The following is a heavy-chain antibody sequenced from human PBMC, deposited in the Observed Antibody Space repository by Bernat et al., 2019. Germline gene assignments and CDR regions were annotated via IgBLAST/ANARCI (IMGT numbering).Heavy chain of an antibody. CDR1: GFTFSSYG. CDR2: ISYDGSNK. Sequence: QVQLVESGGGVVQPGRSLRLSCAASGFTFSSYGMHWVRQAPGKGLEWVAVISYDGSNKYYADSVKGRFTISRDNSKNTLYLQMNSLRAEDTAVYYCAKDVDYDYLWGSYRYSGGIDYWGQGTLVTVSS. D-gene: IGHD3-16*02. V-gene: IGHV3-30*18. CDR3: AKDVDYDYLWGSYRYSGGIDY. J-gene: IGHJ4*02.